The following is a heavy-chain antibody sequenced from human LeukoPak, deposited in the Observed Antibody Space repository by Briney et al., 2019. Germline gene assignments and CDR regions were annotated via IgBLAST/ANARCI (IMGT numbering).Heavy chain of an antibody. CDR1: GFTFSDYY. V-gene: IGHV3-11*04. Sequence: GGSLRLSCAASGFTFSDYYMSWIRQAPGKGLEWVSYISSSGSTIYYADSVKGRFTISRDNAKNSLYLQMNSLRAEDTAVYYYARSPTGTTPHNGLDYWGQGTLVTVSS. J-gene: IGHJ4*02. CDR2: ISSSGSTI. CDR3: ARSPTGTTPHNGLDY. D-gene: IGHD1-7*01.